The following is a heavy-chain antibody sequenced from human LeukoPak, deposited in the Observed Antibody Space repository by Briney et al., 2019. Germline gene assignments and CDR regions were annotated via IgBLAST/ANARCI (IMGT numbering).Heavy chain of an antibody. CDR3: ARDRGHWNYYFDY. D-gene: IGHD1-7*01. CDR1: GFTFGSYT. Sequence: GGSLRLSCAASGFTFGSYTMHWVRQAPGKGLQYVSAISSNGGSTYYANSVKGRFTISRDNSKNTLYLQMGSLRAEDMAVYYCARDRGHWNYYFDYWGQGTLVTVSS. V-gene: IGHV3-64*01. CDR2: ISSNGGST. J-gene: IGHJ4*02.